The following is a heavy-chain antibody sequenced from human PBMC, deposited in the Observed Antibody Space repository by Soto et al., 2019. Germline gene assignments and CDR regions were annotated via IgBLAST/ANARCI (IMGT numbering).Heavy chain of an antibody. V-gene: IGHV3-48*01. CDR3: ARDDHTYYGSGSYFWFDY. J-gene: IGHJ4*02. D-gene: IGHD3-10*01. CDR1: GFTFSFYS. CDR2: ISSTSSTI. Sequence: GGSLRLSCAASGFTFSFYSLNWVRQAPGKGLEWVSYISSTSSTIYYADSVKGRFTISRDNAKNSVYLQMNSLRAEDTAVYYCARDDHTYYGSGSYFWFDYWGQGTLVTVSS.